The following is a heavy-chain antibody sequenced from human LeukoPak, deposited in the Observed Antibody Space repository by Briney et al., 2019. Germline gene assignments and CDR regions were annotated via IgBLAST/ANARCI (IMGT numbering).Heavy chain of an antibody. CDR2: INPNSGDT. J-gene: IGHJ4*02. V-gene: IGHV1-2*06. D-gene: IGHD2-2*01. CDR1: GYTFTSYG. Sequence: ASVKVSCKASGYTFTSYGISWVRQAPGQGLEWMGRINPNSGDTNYAQKFQGRVTMTRDTSISTAYMELSRLRSDDTAVYYCARDYCSSTSCLFDYWGQGTLVAVSS. CDR3: ARDYCSSTSCLFDY.